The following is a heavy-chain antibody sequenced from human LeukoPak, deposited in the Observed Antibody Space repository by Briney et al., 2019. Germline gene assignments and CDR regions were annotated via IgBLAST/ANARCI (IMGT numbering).Heavy chain of an antibody. CDR3: AKGDSYYDFCLDV. D-gene: IGHD3-3*01. V-gene: IGHV3-30-3*01. J-gene: IGHJ6*02. Sequence: GGSLRLSCAASGFTFSTSAIHWVRQALGKGLEWVAVISNDGNRAYYTDSVKGRFTMSRDNSKNTLYLQMNSLRADDTAVYYCAKGDSYYDFCLDVWGRGTTVTVSS. CDR1: GFTFSTSA. CDR2: ISNDGNRA.